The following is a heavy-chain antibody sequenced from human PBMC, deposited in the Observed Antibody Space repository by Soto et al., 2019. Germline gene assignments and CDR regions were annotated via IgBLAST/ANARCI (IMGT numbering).Heavy chain of an antibody. D-gene: IGHD6-25*01. Sequence: QVQLQESSPGLVKPSQTLSLTCSVSGDSIRSPDCYWGWLRQTPGKGLEWIGYSYYTGSSYYHPSLKSRVSISVDTSKNQFSLRLDSVSAADTAIYYCARDQWSGYDSGAFDVWGQGTTVTVSS. J-gene: IGHJ3*01. CDR3: ARDQWSGYDSGAFDV. CDR1: GDSIRSPDCY. V-gene: IGHV4-30-4*01. CDR2: SYYTGSS.